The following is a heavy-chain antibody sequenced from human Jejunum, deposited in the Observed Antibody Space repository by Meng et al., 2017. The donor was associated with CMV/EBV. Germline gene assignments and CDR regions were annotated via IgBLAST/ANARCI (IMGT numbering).Heavy chain of an antibody. CDR2: IYGDDEK. Sequence: QITLKESGPTLVIPTQTLTLTCPFSGFSLSTSGVGVGWIRQPPGKALECLAIIYGDDEKRYSPSLESRLTVTKDTSKNQVVLTMTNMVPVDTATYYCARAAARPSDWFDTWGQGPLVTVSS. CDR3: ARAAARPSDWFDT. CDR1: GFSLSTSGVG. D-gene: IGHD6-6*01. J-gene: IGHJ5*02. V-gene: IGHV2-5*02.